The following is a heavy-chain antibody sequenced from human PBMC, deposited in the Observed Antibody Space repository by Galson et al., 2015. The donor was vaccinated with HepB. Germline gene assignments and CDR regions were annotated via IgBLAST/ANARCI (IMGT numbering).Heavy chain of an antibody. V-gene: IGHV3-7*03. CDR2: INQDGSEK. CDR1: GFTFSMYW. D-gene: IGHD4-17*01. J-gene: IGHJ4*02. CDR3: ASREGYGDYGYFDY. Sequence: SLRLSCAASGFTFSMYWMTWVRQAPGKGLEWVANINQDGSEKYYVDSVKGRFTTSRDSAKSSLHLQMNSLRADDTAVYYCASREGYGDYGYFDYWGQGTQVTVSS.